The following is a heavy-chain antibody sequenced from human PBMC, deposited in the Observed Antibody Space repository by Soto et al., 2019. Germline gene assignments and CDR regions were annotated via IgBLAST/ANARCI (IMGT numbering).Heavy chain of an antibody. D-gene: IGHD2-2*01. V-gene: IGHV3-33*01. J-gene: IGHJ6*03. CDR1: GFTFSSYG. CDR3: ARDKWGCSSTSCYVASDYYYYMDV. Sequence: GGSLRLSCAASGFTFSSYGMHWVRQAPGKGLEWVAVIWYDGSNKYYADSVKGRFTISRDNSKNTLYLQMNSLRAEDTAVYYCARDKWGCSSTSCYVASDYYYYMDVWGKGTTVTVSS. CDR2: IWYDGSNK.